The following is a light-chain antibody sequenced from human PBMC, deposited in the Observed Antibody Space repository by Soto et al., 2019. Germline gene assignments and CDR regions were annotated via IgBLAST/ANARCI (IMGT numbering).Light chain of an antibody. Sequence: DIVMTQSPDSLAVSLGERATINCKSSQSVLYSSNNKNYLAWYQQKPGQPPKLLIYWASTRESGVPDRFSGSGSGTDFTLTISNLQAEDVAVYHCQQYYSTLPAPDTFGQGTKLEIK. V-gene: IGKV4-1*01. CDR1: QSVLYSSNNKNY. J-gene: IGKJ2*01. CDR2: WAS. CDR3: QQYYSTLPAPDT.